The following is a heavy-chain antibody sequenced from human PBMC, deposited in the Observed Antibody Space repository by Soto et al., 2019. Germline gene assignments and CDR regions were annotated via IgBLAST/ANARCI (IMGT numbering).Heavy chain of an antibody. CDR3: ARQIYDSDTGPNFQYYFDS. Sequence: GESLKISCKGSGYSFAGYWITWVRQKPGKGLEWMGRIDPSDSQTYYSPSFRGHVTISATTSINTVFLQWSSLRASDTAMYYCARQIYDSDTGPNFQYYFDSWGQGTPVTVSS. CDR1: GYSFAGYW. V-gene: IGHV5-10-1*01. J-gene: IGHJ4*02. CDR2: IDPSDSQT. D-gene: IGHD3-22*01.